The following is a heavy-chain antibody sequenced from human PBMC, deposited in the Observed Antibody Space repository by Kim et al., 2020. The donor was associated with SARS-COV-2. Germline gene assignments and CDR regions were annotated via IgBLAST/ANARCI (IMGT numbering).Heavy chain of an antibody. CDR3: GRDILLGYCDSTSCKGYGMDV. J-gene: IGHJ6*02. CDR2: IKQDGSEK. Sequence: GGSLRLSCAASGFTFSSYWMSWVRQAPGKGLEWVANIKQDGSEKYYVESVKGRFTISRDNAKNSLYLQMNSLRAEDTAVYYCGRDILLGYCDSTSCKGYGMDVWGQGTTVTVSS. D-gene: IGHD2-2*01. CDR1: GFTFSSYW. V-gene: IGHV3-7*05.